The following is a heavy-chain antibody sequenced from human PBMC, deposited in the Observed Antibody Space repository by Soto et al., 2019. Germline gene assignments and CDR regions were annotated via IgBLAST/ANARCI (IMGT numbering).Heavy chain of an antibody. D-gene: IGHD6-6*01. V-gene: IGHV3-64*01. J-gene: IGHJ6*03. CDR1: GFTLSGYA. Sequence: EVQLAESGGGLAQPGGSLRLSCAASGFTLSGYAMDWVRQAPGKGLEYVSGISSNGVGTYYANSVQGRFTISRDNSKNTVYLQMGSLRPADMAVYSCARSARPDFYYMDVWGKGTKVTVSS. CDR2: ISSNGVGT. CDR3: ARSARPDFYYMDV.